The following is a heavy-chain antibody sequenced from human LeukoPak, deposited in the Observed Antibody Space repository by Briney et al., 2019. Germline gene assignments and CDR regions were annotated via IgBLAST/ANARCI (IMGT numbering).Heavy chain of an antibody. D-gene: IGHD4-17*01. CDR3: ARGFATVTTRYYFDY. V-gene: IGHV4-30-2*01. J-gene: IGHJ4*02. CDR2: IYHSGST. Sequence: PSQTLSLTCAVSGGSISSGGYSWSWIRQPPGKGLEWIGYIYHSGSTYYNPSLKSRVTISVDTSKNQFSLKLSSVTAADTAVYYCARGFATVTTRYYFDYWGQGTLVTVSS. CDR1: GGSISSGGYS.